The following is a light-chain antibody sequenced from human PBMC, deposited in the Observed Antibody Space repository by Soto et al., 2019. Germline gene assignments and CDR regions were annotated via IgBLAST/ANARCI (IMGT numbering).Light chain of an antibody. J-gene: IGKJ3*01. V-gene: IGKV3-15*01. CDR2: GAS. Sequence: EIVMTQSPATLSVSPGERATLSCRASQSVRSNLAWYQQKPGQAPRLLIYGASTRATGIPARFSGSGSGTEFTLTISSLQSEDFAVYYCQQYNNWPSATFGPGTKVDIK. CDR1: QSVRSN. CDR3: QQYNNWPSAT.